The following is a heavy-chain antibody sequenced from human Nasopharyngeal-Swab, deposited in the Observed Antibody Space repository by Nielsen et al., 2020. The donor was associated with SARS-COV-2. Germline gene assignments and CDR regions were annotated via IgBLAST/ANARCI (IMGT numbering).Heavy chain of an antibody. CDR1: SFSFTSSA. CDR2: IVVGSGNT. Sequence: SVLVSCNASSFSFTSSAVLWVRHPRGQRLEWIGWIVVGSGNTNYAQKFKERVTITRDMSTSTPYMELSSLRSEDTAVYYCAAEGEYYGSGSRPGMDVWGQGTTVTVSS. V-gene: IGHV1-58*01. D-gene: IGHD3-10*01. CDR3: AAEGEYYGSGSRPGMDV. J-gene: IGHJ6*02.